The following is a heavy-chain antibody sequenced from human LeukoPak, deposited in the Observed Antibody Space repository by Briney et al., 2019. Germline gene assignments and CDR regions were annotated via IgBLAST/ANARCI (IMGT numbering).Heavy chain of an antibody. CDR3: ARRGQRLASYWYFDL. J-gene: IGHJ2*01. CDR1: GGSISSGGYY. D-gene: IGHD6-25*01. CDR2: IYTSGST. Sequence: SETLSLTCTVSGGSISSGGYYWSWIRQPAGKGLGWIGRIYTSGSTNYNPSLMSRVTISLDTSKNQFSLKLSSVTAADTAIYYCARRGQRLASYWYFDLWGRGTLVAVSS. V-gene: IGHV4-61*02.